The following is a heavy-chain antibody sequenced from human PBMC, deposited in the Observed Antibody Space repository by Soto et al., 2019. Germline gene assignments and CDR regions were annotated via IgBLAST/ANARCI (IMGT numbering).Heavy chain of an antibody. CDR2: TYSRSNWRH. J-gene: IGHJ4*02. CDR3: ARGVAGSGFDL. Sequence: SQTLSLTCAISGDSVSSNTAAWNWIRSSPSRGLEWMGRTYSRSNWRHDYAVSVKSRITVNPDTSKNHFSLQLNSVTADDTAVYSCARGVAGSGFDLWGQGTLVTVSS. V-gene: IGHV6-1*01. D-gene: IGHD6-19*01. CDR1: GDSVSSNTAA.